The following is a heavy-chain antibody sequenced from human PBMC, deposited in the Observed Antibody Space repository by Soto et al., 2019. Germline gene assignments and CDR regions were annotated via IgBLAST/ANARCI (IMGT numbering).Heavy chain of an antibody. V-gene: IGHV4-59*01. CDR2: IYYSGST. D-gene: IGHD5-18*01. J-gene: IGHJ6*02. CDR3: ARVDTGTNYYYYGMDV. CDR1: DGSIGSYY. Sequence: SETLSLTCTVSDGSIGSYYWSWIRQPPGKGLEWIGYIYYSGSTNYNPSLKSRVTISVDTSKNQFSLKLSSVTAADTAVYYCARVDTGTNYYYYGMDVWGQGTTVTVSS.